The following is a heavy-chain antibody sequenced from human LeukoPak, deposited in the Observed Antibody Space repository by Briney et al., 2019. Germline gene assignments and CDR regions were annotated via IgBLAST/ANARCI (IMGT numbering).Heavy chain of an antibody. CDR1: GGTFSSYT. CDR3: AACSGGSCYVDY. D-gene: IGHD2-15*01. J-gene: IGHJ4*02. Sequence: ASVKVSCKSSGGTFSSYTFSWGRHPPGQGLELMGMIISIFGTANCAQKFQGIVTITTDESTSTAYMELSSLRSEDTAVYYCAACSGGSCYVDYWGQGTLVTVSS. CDR2: IISIFGTA. V-gene: IGHV1-69*05.